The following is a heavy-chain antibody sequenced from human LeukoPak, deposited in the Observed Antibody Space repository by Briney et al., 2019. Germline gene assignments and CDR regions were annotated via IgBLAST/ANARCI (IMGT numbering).Heavy chain of an antibody. Sequence: PSETLSLTCTVSDDSISDFYRGWIRQPPGKGLEWIGYFHNSGTSTYNPSLKSRVTISADTSKNQFSLKLNSLTTADTAVYYCTRGAGWLIDYWGQGILVTVSS. V-gene: IGHV4-59*01. CDR1: DDSISDFY. CDR2: FHNSGTS. D-gene: IGHD3-16*01. J-gene: IGHJ4*02. CDR3: TRGAGWLIDY.